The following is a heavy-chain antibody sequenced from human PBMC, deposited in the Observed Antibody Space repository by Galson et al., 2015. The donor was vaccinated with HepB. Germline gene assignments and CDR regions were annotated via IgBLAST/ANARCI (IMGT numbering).Heavy chain of an antibody. CDR1: GFTVSSNY. V-gene: IGHV3-66*04. CDR3: ARHYGGFGELFFDY. Sequence: SLRLSCAASGFTVSSNYMSWVRQAPGKGLEWVSVIYSGGSTYYADSVKGRFTISRDNSKNTLYLQMNSLRAEDTAVYYCARHYGGFGELFFDYWGQGTLVTVSS. CDR2: IYSGGST. J-gene: IGHJ4*02. D-gene: IGHD3-10*01.